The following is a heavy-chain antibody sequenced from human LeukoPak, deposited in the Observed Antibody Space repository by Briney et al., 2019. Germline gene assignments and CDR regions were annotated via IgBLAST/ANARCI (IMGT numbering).Heavy chain of an antibody. D-gene: IGHD2-15*01. V-gene: IGHV1-8*03. CDR1: GYTFTSYD. CDR3: ARVLGYCSGGSCYSRNWFDP. Sequence: ASVKVSCKASGYTFTSYDINWVRQATGQGLEWMGWMNPNSGNTGYAQKFQGRVTFTRNTSISTAYMELSSLRSEDTAVYYCARVLGYCSGGSCYSRNWFDPWGQGTLVTVSS. CDR2: MNPNSGNT. J-gene: IGHJ5*02.